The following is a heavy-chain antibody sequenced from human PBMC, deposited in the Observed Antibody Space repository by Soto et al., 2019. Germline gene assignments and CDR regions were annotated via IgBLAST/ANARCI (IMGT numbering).Heavy chain of an antibody. CDR1: GFTFSSYG. CDR3: AKALARNYFDY. CDR2: ISYDGSNK. J-gene: IGHJ4*02. V-gene: IGHV3-30*18. Sequence: ESGGGVVQPGRSLRLSCAASGFTFSSYGMHWVRQAPGKGLEWVAFISYDGSNKYSADSVKGRFTISRDNSKDTLYLQMNSLRAEDTAVYFCAKALARNYFDYWGQGTLVTVSS. D-gene: IGHD3-3*02.